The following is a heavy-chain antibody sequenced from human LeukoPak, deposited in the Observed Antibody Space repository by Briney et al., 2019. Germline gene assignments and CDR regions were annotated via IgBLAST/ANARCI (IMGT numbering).Heavy chain of an antibody. CDR2: ISWNSGSI. D-gene: IGHD3-22*01. CDR1: GFTFDDYA. V-gene: IGHV3-9*01. CDR3: AKSAHYYDSSGYPNWFDP. Sequence: PGGSLRLSCAASGFTFDDYAMHWVRQAPGKGLEWVSGISWNSGSIGYADSVKGRFTISRDNAKNSLYLQMNSLRAEDTALYYCAKSAHYYDSSGYPNWFDPWGQGTLVTVSS. J-gene: IGHJ5*02.